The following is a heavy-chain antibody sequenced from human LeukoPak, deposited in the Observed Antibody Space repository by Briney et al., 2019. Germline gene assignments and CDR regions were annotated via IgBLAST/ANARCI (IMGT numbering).Heavy chain of an antibody. Sequence: PSETLSLTCAVYGGSFSGYYWSWIRQPPGKGLEWIGEINHSGSTNYNPSLKSRVTISVDTSKNQFSLKLSSVTAADTAVYYCARDHYYDTNGYYSFSDYWGQGTLVTVSS. D-gene: IGHD3-22*01. J-gene: IGHJ4*02. CDR3: ARDHYYDTNGYYSFSDY. CDR2: INHSGST. CDR1: GGSFSGYY. V-gene: IGHV4-34*01.